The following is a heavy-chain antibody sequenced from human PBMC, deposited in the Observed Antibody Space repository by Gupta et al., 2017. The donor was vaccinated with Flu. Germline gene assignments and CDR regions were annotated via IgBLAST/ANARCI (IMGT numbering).Heavy chain of an antibody. CDR3: ARDSASFFF. CDR1: GFTFGTFY. Sequence: SGFTFGTFYMTWIRQAPGKGLEWIAYISATGTTRDYADSVKGRFTISRDNTKNSVYLQMNSLTADDTATYYCARDSASFFFWGHGTQVTVSS. CDR2: ISATGTTR. V-gene: IGHV3-11*01. J-gene: IGHJ4*01.